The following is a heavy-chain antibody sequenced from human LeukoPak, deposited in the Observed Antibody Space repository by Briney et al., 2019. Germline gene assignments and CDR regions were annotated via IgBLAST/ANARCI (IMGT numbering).Heavy chain of an antibody. Sequence: PSETLSLTCAVYGGSFSGYYWSWIRQPPGKGLEWIREINHSGSTNYNPSLKSRVTISVDTSKNQFSLKLSSVTAADTAVYYCARGRPRFDYWGQGTLVTVSS. CDR2: INHSGST. V-gene: IGHV4-34*01. CDR3: ARGRPRFDY. CDR1: GGSFSGYY. J-gene: IGHJ4*02.